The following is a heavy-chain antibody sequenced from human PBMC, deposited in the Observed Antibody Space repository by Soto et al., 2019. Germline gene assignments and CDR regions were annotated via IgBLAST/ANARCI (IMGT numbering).Heavy chain of an antibody. V-gene: IGHV3-30*18. J-gene: IGHJ3*02. Sequence: QVQLVESGGGVVQPGRSLRLSCAASGFTFSSYGMHWVRQAPGKGLEWVAVISYDGSNKYYADSVKGRFTISRDNSKNTLYLQMNSLRAEDTAVYYCAKDNPGYCSSTSCNEGDAFDIWGQGTMVTVSS. D-gene: IGHD2-2*01. CDR2: ISYDGSNK. CDR1: GFTFSSYG. CDR3: AKDNPGYCSSTSCNEGDAFDI.